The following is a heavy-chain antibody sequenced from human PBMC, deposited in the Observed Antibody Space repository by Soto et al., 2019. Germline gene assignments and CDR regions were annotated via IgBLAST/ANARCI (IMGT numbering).Heavy chain of an antibody. D-gene: IGHD3-9*01. J-gene: IGHJ6*02. Sequence: QVQLVQSGAEVKKPGASVKVSCKASGYTFTSYGISWVRQAPGQGLEWMGWISAYNGNTNYAQKLQGRDTMTTDTSTSTAYMELRSLRSDDTAVYYCARDRYYDILTGYDLTYYYYYGMDVWGQGTTVTVSS. CDR3: ARDRYYDILTGYDLTYYYYYGMDV. V-gene: IGHV1-18*04. CDR2: ISAYNGNT. CDR1: GYTFTSYG.